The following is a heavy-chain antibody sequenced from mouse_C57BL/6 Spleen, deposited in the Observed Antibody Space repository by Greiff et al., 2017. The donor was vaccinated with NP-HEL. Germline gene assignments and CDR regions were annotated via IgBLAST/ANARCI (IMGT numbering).Heavy chain of an antibody. CDR1: GYTFTSYN. V-gene: IGHV1-12*01. CDR3: ARLRSYGYDGGYFDY. Sequence: QVQLQQSGAELVRPGASVKMSCKASGYTFTSYNMHWVKQTPRQGLEWIGAIYPGTGDTSYNQKFKGKATLTVDKSSSTAYRQRSSLTSEDSAVYFCARLRSYGYDGGYFDYWGQGTTLTVSS. J-gene: IGHJ2*01. CDR2: IYPGTGDT. D-gene: IGHD2-2*01.